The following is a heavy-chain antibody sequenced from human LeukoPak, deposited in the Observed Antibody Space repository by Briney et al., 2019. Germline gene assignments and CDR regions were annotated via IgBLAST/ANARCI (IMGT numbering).Heavy chain of an antibody. CDR1: GYSISSGYY. D-gene: IGHD6-6*01. V-gene: IGHV4-38-2*02. J-gene: IGHJ4*02. Sequence: SETLSLTCTVSGYSISSGYYWGWIRQPPGKGLEWIGRIYHRGSTYYNPSHKSRDTISVDTSKNQFSLKLSSVTAADTAVYYCAIRSWQLSAIADYWGQGTLVTVSS. CDR2: IYHRGST. CDR3: AIRSWQLSAIADY.